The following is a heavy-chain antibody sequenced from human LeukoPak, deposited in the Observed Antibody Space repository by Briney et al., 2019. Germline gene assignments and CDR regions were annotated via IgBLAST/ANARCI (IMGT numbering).Heavy chain of an antibody. CDR1: CDSIGSYF. J-gene: IGHJ6*02. Sequence: SETLSLTCTVSCDSIGSYFWSWIRQSPGKGLEWIGHIYYSGSTNYNPSLKSRVAISVDTSRNQFSLKLSSVTAADTAIYYCARDGPAYSTRWYDYYYGLDVWGQGTTVTVSS. D-gene: IGHD2/OR15-2a*01. CDR2: IYYSGST. V-gene: IGHV4-59*01. CDR3: ARDGPAYSTRWYDYYYGLDV.